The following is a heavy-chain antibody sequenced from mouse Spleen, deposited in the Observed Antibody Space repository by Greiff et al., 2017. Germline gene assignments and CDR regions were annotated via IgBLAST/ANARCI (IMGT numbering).Heavy chain of an antibody. Sequence: EVKLVESGGGLVKPGGSLKLSCAASGFTFSSYAMSWVRQTPEKRLEWVATISSGGSYTYYPDSVKGRFTISRDNAKNTLYLQMSSLRSEDTAMYYCARHSITTVVATGNYYAMDYWGQGTSVTVSS. CDR1: GFTFSSYA. V-gene: IGHV5-9-3*01. J-gene: IGHJ4*01. CDR2: ISSGGSYT. D-gene: IGHD1-1*01. CDR3: ARHSITTVVATGNYYAMDY.